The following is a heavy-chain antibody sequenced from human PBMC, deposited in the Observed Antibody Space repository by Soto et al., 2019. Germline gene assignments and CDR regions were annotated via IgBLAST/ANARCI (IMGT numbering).Heavy chain of an antibody. J-gene: IGHJ4*02. V-gene: IGHV3-7*01. CDR2: IKQDGSEK. D-gene: IGHD5-12*01. CDR3: ARETTLWHIVATIWGNFDY. Sequence: GGSLRLSCAASGFTFSSYWMSWVRQAPGKGLEWVANIKQDGSEKYYVDSVKGRFTISRDNAKNSLYLQMNSLRAEDTAVYYCARETTLWHIVATIWGNFDYWGQGTLVTVSS. CDR1: GFTFSSYW.